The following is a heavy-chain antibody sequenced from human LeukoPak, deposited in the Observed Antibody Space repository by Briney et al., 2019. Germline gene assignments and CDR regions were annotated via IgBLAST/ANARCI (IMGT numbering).Heavy chain of an antibody. V-gene: IGHV2-5*02. CDR1: GFSLSTSGVG. CDR2: IYWDDDK. CDR3: AHLANRTPKPDGSGSYYNRYFDY. Sequence: KESGPTLVKPTQTLTLTCTFSGFSLSTSGVGVGWIRQPPGKALEWLALIYWDDDKRYSPSLKSRLTITKDTSKNQVVLTMTNMDPVDTATYYCAHLANRTPKPDGSGSYYNRYFDYWGQGTLVTVSS. J-gene: IGHJ4*02. D-gene: IGHD3-10*01.